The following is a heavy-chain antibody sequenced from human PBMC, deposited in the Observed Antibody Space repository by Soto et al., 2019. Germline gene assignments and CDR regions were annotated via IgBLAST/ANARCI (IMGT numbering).Heavy chain of an antibody. V-gene: IGHV3-48*03. CDR3: ARVTQITIFGVAIRYGMDV. J-gene: IGHJ6*02. CDR2: ISSSGSTI. CDR1: GFTFSSYE. Sequence: GGSLRLSCAASGFTFSSYEMNWVRQAPGKGLEWVSYISSSGSTIYYADSVKGRFTISRDNAKNSLYLQMNSLRAEDTAVYYCARVTQITIFGVAIRYGMDVWGQGTTVTVSS. D-gene: IGHD3-3*01.